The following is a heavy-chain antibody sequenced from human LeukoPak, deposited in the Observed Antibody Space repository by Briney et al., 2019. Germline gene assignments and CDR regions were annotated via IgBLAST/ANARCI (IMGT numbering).Heavy chain of an antibody. Sequence: ASVKVSCKASGYTFTSYAMHWVRQAPGQRLEWMGWINAGNGNTKYSQKFQGRVTITRDTSASTAYMELSSLRSEDTAVYYCARLIGYSSGWTHNWFDPWGQGTLVTVSS. J-gene: IGHJ5*02. D-gene: IGHD6-19*01. CDR2: INAGNGNT. CDR1: GYTFTSYA. V-gene: IGHV1-3*01. CDR3: ARLIGYSSGWTHNWFDP.